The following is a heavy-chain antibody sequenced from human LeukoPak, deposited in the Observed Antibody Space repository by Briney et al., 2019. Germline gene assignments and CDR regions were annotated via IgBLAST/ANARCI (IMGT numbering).Heavy chain of an antibody. J-gene: IGHJ5*02. D-gene: IGHD6-13*01. CDR3: ARAGAAAGPVGGYWFDP. Sequence: ASVKVSCKASGYTFTSYYMHWVRQTPGQGLEWMGIINPSGGSTGYTQKFQGRVTMTRDTSTSTVYMELTSLRSEDTAVYYCARAGAAAGPVGGYWFDPWGQGTLVTVSS. CDR2: INPSGGST. V-gene: IGHV1-46*01. CDR1: GYTFTSYY.